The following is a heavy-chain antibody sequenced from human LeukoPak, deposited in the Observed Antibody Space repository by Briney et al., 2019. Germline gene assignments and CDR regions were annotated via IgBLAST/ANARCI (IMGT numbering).Heavy chain of an antibody. Sequence: PGGSLRLSCAASGFIFSDYYMSWIRQTPGKGLEWISYISYTYSDIYYADSVRGRFTISRDNAKNSLYLQMNNLRAEDTAVYYCASGSSSVGYWGQGTRVTLSS. J-gene: IGHJ4*02. CDR3: ASGSSSVGY. V-gene: IGHV3-11*01. D-gene: IGHD6-6*01. CDR1: GFIFSDYY. CDR2: ISYTYSDI.